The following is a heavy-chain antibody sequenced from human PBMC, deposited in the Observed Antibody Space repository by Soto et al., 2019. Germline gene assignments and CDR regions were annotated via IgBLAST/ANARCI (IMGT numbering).Heavy chain of an antibody. Sequence: GGSLRLSCAASGFTFSSYWMHWVRQAPGKGLVWVSRIISDGSSTSYADSVKGRFTISRDNAKNTLYLQMNSLRAEDTAVYYCARDREDGYNSIGGNYYYYYGMDVWGQGTTVTVSS. CDR3: ARDREDGYNSIGGNYYYYYGMDV. D-gene: IGHD1-1*01. J-gene: IGHJ6*02. CDR1: GFTFSSYW. V-gene: IGHV3-74*01. CDR2: IISDGSST.